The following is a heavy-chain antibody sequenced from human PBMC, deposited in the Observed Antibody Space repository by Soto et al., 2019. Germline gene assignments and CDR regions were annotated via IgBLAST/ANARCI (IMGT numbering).Heavy chain of an antibody. D-gene: IGHD5-12*01. Sequence: ASVKVSCKTSGYAFSPSGISWVRQAPGQGLEWMGWISTSNGQTKFAQRFQGRVFITRDRSTSTVYMELRSLRSDDTAIYYCARDPNIVATIPPFDFCGQGTPVTVSS. CDR3: ARDPNIVATIPPFDF. CDR2: ISTSNGQT. J-gene: IGHJ4*02. CDR1: GYAFSPSG. V-gene: IGHV1-18*01.